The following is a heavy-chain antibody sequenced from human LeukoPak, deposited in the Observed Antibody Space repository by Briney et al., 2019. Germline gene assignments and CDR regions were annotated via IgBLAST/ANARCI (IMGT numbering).Heavy chain of an antibody. V-gene: IGHV4-34*01. J-gene: IGHJ4*02. Sequence: SETLSLTCAVYGGSFSGYYWSWIRQPPGKGLECIGEINHSGSTNYNPSLKSRVTISVDTSKNQFSLNLSSVTAADTAVYYCARGGGTVTTYSDYWGQGTLVTVSS. CDR2: INHSGST. CDR3: ARGGGTVTTYSDY. D-gene: IGHD4-17*01. CDR1: GGSFSGYY.